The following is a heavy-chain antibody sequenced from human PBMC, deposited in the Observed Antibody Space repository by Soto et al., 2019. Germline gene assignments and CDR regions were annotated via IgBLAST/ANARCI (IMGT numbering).Heavy chain of an antibody. D-gene: IGHD3-10*01. CDR3: ARQWGSASETTPFDY. CDR1: GYTFTSYY. Sequence: VKVSCKASGYTFTSYYMHWVRQAPGQGLEWMGIINPSGGSTSYVQKFQGRVTMTRDTSTSTVYMELSSLRSEDTAVYYCARQWGSASETTPFDYWGQGTLVTVSS. CDR2: INPSGGST. J-gene: IGHJ4*02. V-gene: IGHV1-46*01.